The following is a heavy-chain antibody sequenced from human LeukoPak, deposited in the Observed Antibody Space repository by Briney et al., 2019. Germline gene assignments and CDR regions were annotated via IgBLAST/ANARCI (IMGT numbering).Heavy chain of an antibody. CDR1: GYRFTSNW. CDR3: VRLDSSGYYFAY. J-gene: IGHJ4*02. CDR2: MYPGDSDT. D-gene: IGHD3-22*01. Sequence: VASLQISCKGSGYRFTSNWIGWVRQMPGKGLEWMGIMYPGDSDTRYSPSFQGQVTISADKSISTAYLQRSSLKASDTAMYYCVRLDSSGYYFAYWGQGTLVTVSS. V-gene: IGHV5-51*01.